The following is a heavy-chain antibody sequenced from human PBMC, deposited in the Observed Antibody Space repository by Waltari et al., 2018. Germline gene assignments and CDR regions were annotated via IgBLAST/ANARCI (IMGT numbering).Heavy chain of an antibody. Sequence: QVQLVQSGAEVQKPGASVKVSCKASGYTFTSYGVSWVRKAPGQGLEWMAWISAYNGNTHYAQKFQGRVTITTDTSTSTAYMELRSLRSDDTAVYYCARDTVTTSSVGSPDYWGQGTLVTVSS. CDR1: GYTFTSYG. J-gene: IGHJ4*02. D-gene: IGHD4-17*01. CDR2: ISAYNGNT. V-gene: IGHV1-18*01. CDR3: ARDTVTTSSVGSPDY.